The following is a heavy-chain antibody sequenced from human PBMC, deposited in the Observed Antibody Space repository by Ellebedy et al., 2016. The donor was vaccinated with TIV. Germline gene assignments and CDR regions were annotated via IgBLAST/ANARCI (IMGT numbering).Heavy chain of an antibody. CDR1: GFTFSTYT. Sequence: GGSLRLSXAASGFTFSTYTMNWVRQAPGKGLEWVSSINSRGTYIYYADSVKGRFTISRDNSKNTLFLQMSSLRAEDTGVYYCVMWDGSGQADWGQGTLVTVSS. CDR3: VMWDGSGQAD. CDR2: INSRGTYI. V-gene: IGHV3-21*01. D-gene: IGHD3-10*01. J-gene: IGHJ4*02.